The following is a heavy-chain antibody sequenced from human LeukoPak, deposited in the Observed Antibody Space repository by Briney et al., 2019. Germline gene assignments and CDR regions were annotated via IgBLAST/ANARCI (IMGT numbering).Heavy chain of an antibody. CDR2: ISGSGGST. CDR1: GFAFSSYS. J-gene: IGHJ4*02. Sequence: GGSVRLSCAASGFAFSSYSMSWVRHAPWKGREWVSDISGSGGSTYYADSVKGRFTISRDNSKNTLYLQMNSLRAEDTAVYYCAKASDRYNWNFHSSYYFDYWGQGTLVTVSS. CDR3: AKASDRYNWNFHSSYYFDY. V-gene: IGHV3-23*01. D-gene: IGHD1-7*01.